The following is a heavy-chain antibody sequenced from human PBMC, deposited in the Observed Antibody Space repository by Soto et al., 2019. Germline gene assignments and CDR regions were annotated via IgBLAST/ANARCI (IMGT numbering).Heavy chain of an antibody. CDR1: GITFGSRA. CDR2: ITDTGGDT. J-gene: IGHJ4*02. V-gene: IGHV3-23*01. Sequence: PGGSLRLSCVASGITFGSRAMSWVRQAPGKGLEWVSTITDTGGDTKYADSVRGRFTISRDNSKNSLILQMNSLRVDDTAVYYCMRDFKGYWGQGTLVTVSS. CDR3: MRDFKGY.